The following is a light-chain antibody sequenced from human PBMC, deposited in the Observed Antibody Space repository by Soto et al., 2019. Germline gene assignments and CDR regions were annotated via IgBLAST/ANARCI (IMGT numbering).Light chain of an antibody. CDR1: SSNIGAGYN. J-gene: IGLJ3*02. CDR3: QSYDSSLSGWL. Sequence: QSVLTQPPSVSWAPGQRVTISCTGSSSNIGAGYNVHWYQQVPGTAPKLLIYGDSNRPSGVPDRFSGSKSGTSASLAITGLQAEDEADYYCQSYDSSLSGWLFGGGTKLTVL. V-gene: IGLV1-40*01. CDR2: GDS.